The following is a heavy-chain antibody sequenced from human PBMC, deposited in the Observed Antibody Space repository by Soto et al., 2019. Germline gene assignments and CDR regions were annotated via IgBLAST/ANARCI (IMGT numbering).Heavy chain of an antibody. Sequence: PSETLSLTCTVSGGSISSYYWSWIRQPPGKGLEWIGYIYYSGSTNYNPSLKSRVTISVDTSKNQFSLKLSSVTAADTAVYYRARKSSNYAYYYYYGMDVWGQGTTVTVSS. CDR1: GGSISSYY. V-gene: IGHV4-59*01. CDR3: ARKSSNYAYYYYYGMDV. CDR2: IYYSGST. J-gene: IGHJ6*02. D-gene: IGHD1-7*01.